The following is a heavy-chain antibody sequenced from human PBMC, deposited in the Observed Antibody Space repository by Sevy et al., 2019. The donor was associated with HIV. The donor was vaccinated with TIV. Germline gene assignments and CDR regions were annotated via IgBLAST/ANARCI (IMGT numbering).Heavy chain of an antibody. CDR3: ARVHIVVVVAAQAGSFEP. D-gene: IGHD2-15*01. J-gene: IGHJ5*02. CDR2: IYTSGST. Sequence: SETLSLTCTVSGGSISSGSFYWSWVRQPAGKGLEWIGRIYTSGSTNYNPSLKSRVAMSVDTSKNQFSLKLSSVTAADTAVYYCARVHIVVVVAAQAGSFEPWGQGTLVTVSS. CDR1: GGSISSGSFY. V-gene: IGHV4-61*02.